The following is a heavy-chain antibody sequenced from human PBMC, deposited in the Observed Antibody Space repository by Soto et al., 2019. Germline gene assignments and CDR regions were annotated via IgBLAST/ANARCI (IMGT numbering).Heavy chain of an antibody. Sequence: EVQLVESGGGLVQPGGSLRLSCAVSGFTFSSFWMHWVRQAPGEGLVWVSRINTDGSSTSYADSVKGRFTISRDNGKKTLYLQMNSLRVEDTAMYYCAKRGVDTFGLSYWGQGTLVSVSS. CDR2: INTDGSST. V-gene: IGHV3-74*01. CDR1: GFTFSSFW. CDR3: AKRGVDTFGLSY. J-gene: IGHJ4*02. D-gene: IGHD3-10*01.